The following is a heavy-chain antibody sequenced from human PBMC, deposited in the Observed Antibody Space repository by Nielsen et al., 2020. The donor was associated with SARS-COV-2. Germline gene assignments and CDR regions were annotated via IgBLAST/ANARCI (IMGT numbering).Heavy chain of an antibody. CDR3: ANVGDYDQYYYYYGMDV. Sequence: GESLKISCIASGFTFNIYAMAWVRRTPGRGLQWVSAISGSGGSTYYADSVKGRFTISRDNSKNTLYLQMNSLRAEDTAVYYCANVGDYDQYYYYYGMDVWGQGTTVTVSS. D-gene: IGHD4-17*01. V-gene: IGHV3-23*01. CDR1: GFTFNIYA. CDR2: ISGSGGST. J-gene: IGHJ6*02.